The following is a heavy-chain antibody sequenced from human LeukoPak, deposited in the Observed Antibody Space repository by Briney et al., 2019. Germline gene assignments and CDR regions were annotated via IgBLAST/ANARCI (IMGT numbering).Heavy chain of an antibody. CDR2: ISHSGST. V-gene: IGHV4-39*07. CDR1: GGSISSGDYY. J-gene: IGHJ4*02. D-gene: IGHD1-26*01. CDR3: ARRPRNSGNYDGPSGLDY. Sequence: SETLSLTCTVSGGSISSGDYYWSWIRQPPGKGLEWIGEISHSGSTNYNPSLKGRVTISADTSKNQFSLKLDSVTAADTAMFYCARRPRNSGNYDGPSGLDYWGQGTLVTVSS.